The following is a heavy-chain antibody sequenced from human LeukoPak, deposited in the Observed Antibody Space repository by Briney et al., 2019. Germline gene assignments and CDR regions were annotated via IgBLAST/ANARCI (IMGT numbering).Heavy chain of an antibody. CDR1: GGSISSSSYY. Sequence: SETLSLTCTVSGGSISSSSYYWGWIRQPPGKGLEWIGSIYYSESTYYNPSLKSRVTISVDTSKNQFSLKLSSVTAADTAVYYCARARGYYYDSSDPTDYWGQGTLVTVSS. V-gene: IGHV4-39*01. CDR3: ARARGYYYDSSDPTDY. CDR2: IYYSEST. J-gene: IGHJ4*02. D-gene: IGHD3-22*01.